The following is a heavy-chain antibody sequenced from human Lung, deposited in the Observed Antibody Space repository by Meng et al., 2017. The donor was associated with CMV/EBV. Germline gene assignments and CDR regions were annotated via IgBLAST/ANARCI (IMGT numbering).Heavy chain of an antibody. D-gene: IGHD4-11*01. V-gene: IGHV1-2*02. CDR3: ARDLKGTIVRTSGLYGMDV. J-gene: IGHJ6*02. Sequence: AXVXVSXXASGYTFTDYYILWVRQAPGQRLEWLGWFNPNSGGSNDAQKFQGRVTMTRDTSISTAYMEVSRLTSDDTAVYYCARDLKGTIVRTSGLYGMDVWGQGTXVTVSS. CDR1: GYTFTDYY. CDR2: FNPNSGGS.